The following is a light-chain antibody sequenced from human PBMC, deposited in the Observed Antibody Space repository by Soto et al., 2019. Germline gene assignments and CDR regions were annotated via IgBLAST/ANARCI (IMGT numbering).Light chain of an antibody. Sequence: DIQMTQSPSTLSASVGDRVTITCRASQSISSYLAWYQQKPGKAPKLLIYDAYRLESGVPSRFSGGGSGTEFTLTITSLQPDDLATYFGQHYNSYSPYTFGQGTKLEIK. CDR2: DAY. CDR3: QHYNSYSPYT. V-gene: IGKV1-5*01. CDR1: QSISSY. J-gene: IGKJ2*01.